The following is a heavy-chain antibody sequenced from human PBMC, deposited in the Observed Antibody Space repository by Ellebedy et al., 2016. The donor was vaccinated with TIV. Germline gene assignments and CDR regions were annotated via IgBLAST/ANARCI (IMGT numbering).Heavy chain of an antibody. CDR3: ARDGVGLIDLDS. CDR1: GFTLSSYW. Sequence: GESLKISXEASGFTLSSYWMTWVRQAPGKGLEWVANIMQYGSQKNYLGSVKGRFTISRDNPKNSLYLQMNSLRAEDTAVYYCARDGVGLIDLDSWGQGTLVTVSS. CDR2: IMQYGSQK. D-gene: IGHD3-3*01. V-gene: IGHV3-7*01. J-gene: IGHJ4*02.